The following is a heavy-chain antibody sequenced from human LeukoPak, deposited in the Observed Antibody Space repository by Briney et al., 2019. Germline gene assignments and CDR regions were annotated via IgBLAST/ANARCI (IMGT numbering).Heavy chain of an antibody. J-gene: IGHJ4*02. D-gene: IGHD2-15*01. CDR2: IIPIFGTA. Sequence: SVKVSCKASGGTFSNYAISWVRQAPGQGLEWMGGIIPIFGTANYAQKFRGRVTITADKSTRTAYMELSSLRSDDTAVYYCATDPVGYCNADGCYSVDYWGQGTLVTVSS. CDR1: GGTFSNYA. CDR3: ATDPVGYCNADGCYSVDY. V-gene: IGHV1-69*06.